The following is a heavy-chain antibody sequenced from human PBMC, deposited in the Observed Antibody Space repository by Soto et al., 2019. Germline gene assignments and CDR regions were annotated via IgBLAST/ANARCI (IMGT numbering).Heavy chain of an antibody. CDR2: IYYSGST. D-gene: IGHD1-1*01. J-gene: IGHJ4*02. V-gene: IGHV4-39*01. CDR1: GGSISSSSYY. CDR3: ARPNWNPPDGYYFDY. Sequence: SETLSLTCTVSGGSISSSSYYWGWIRQPPGKGLEWIGSIYYSGSTYYNPSLKSRVTISVDTSKNQFSLKLSSVTAADTAVYYCARPNWNPPDGYYFDYWGQGTLVTVSS.